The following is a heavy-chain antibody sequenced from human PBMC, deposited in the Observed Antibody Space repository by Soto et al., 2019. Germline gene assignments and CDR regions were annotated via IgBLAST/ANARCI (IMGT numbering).Heavy chain of an antibody. CDR1: GGSISSGGYY. CDR2: IYYSGST. Sequence: QVQLQESGPGLVKPSQTLSLTCTVSGGSISSGGYYWSWIRQHPGKGLEWIGYIYYSGSTYYNPSLQSRVTISVDTSKNQFSLKLSSVTAADTAVYYCARSHRYCSSTRCFRGVDYWGQGTLVTVSS. J-gene: IGHJ4*02. V-gene: IGHV4-31*03. CDR3: ARSHRYCSSTRCFRGVDY. D-gene: IGHD2-2*01.